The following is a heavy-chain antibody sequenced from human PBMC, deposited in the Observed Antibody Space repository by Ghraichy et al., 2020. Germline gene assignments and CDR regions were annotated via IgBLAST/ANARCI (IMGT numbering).Heavy chain of an antibody. CDR3: ARLPRGGYGSGSYLDY. V-gene: IGHV4-39*01. CDR2: IYYSGST. J-gene: IGHJ4*02. CDR1: GGSISSSSYY. D-gene: IGHD3-10*01. Sequence: SETLSLTCTVSGGSISSSSYYWGWIRQPPGKGLEWIGSIYYSGSTYYNPSLKSRVTISVDTSKNQFSLKLSSVTAADTAVYYCARLPRGGYGSGSYLDYWGQGTLVTVSS.